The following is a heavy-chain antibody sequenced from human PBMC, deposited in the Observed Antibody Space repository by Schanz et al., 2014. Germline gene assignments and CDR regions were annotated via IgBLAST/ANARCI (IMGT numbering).Heavy chain of an antibody. CDR1: GFTFTDHA. CDR2: TSNDGSFT. J-gene: IGHJ4*02. V-gene: IGHV3-74*01. D-gene: IGHD4-17*01. Sequence: VQLLESGGGLVQPGGSLTLSCSASGFTFTDHAMSWVRQAPGKGLEWVSRTSNDGSFTTFADSVKGRFTISRDNAKTTLYLQMNSLRAEDTAVYYCVRDTDYHFDYWGQGTLVTVSS. CDR3: VRDTDYHFDY.